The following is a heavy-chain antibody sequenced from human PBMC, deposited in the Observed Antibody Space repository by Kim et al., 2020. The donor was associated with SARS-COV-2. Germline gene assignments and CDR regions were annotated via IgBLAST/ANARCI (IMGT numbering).Heavy chain of an antibody. V-gene: IGHV1-46*01. J-gene: IGHJ5*02. CDR1: GYTFTSYY. CDR3: ARSSQYGSGSYYNHNWFDP. CDR2: INPSGGST. D-gene: IGHD3-10*01. Sequence: ASVKVSCKASGYTFTSYYMHWVRQAPGQGLEWMGIINPSGGSTSYAQKFQGRVTMTRDTSTSTVYMELSSLRSEDTAVYYCARSSQYGSGSYYNHNWFDPWGQGTLVTVSS.